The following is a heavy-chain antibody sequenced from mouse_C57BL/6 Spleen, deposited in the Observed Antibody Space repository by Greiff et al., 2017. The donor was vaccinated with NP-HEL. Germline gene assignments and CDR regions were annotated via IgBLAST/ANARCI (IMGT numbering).Heavy chain of an antibody. CDR3: ARGSLPYFDY. CDR2: IYPGDGDT. V-gene: IGHV1-82*01. CDR1: GYAFSSSW. J-gene: IGHJ2*01. Sequence: VKLMESGPELVKPGASVKISCKASGYAFSSSWMNWVKQRPGKGLEWIGRIYPGDGDTNYNGKFKGKATLTADKSSSTAYMQLSSLTSEDSAVYFCARGSLPYFDYWGQGTTLTVSS.